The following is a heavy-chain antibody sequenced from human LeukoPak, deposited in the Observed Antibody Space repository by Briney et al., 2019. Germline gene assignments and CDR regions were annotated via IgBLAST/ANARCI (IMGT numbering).Heavy chain of an antibody. CDR3: TTGDDILTGYN. Sequence: GGSLRLSCAASGFTFSNAWMSWFRQAPGQGLEWVGRIKSKTDGGTTDYAAPVKGRFTISRDDSKNMVYLQMKSLKTEDTAVYYCTTGDDILTGYNWGQGTLVTVSS. CDR1: GFTFSNAW. V-gene: IGHV3-15*01. CDR2: IKSKTDGGTT. D-gene: IGHD3-9*01. J-gene: IGHJ4*02.